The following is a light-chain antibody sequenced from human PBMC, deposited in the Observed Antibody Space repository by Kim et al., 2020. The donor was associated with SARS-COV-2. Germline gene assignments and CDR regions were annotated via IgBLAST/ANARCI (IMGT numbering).Light chain of an antibody. CDR1: QSVLYSSNNKNF. V-gene: IGKV4-1*01. Sequence: DIVMTQSPDSLAVSLGERATINCKSSQSVLYSSNNKNFLTWYQQKPGQPPKLLIYWASTRASGVPDRFSGSGSETDFTLTISSLQAEDVAVYYCQQYYSTPPSFGQGTKLEI. CDR2: WAS. CDR3: QQYYSTPPS. J-gene: IGKJ2*03.